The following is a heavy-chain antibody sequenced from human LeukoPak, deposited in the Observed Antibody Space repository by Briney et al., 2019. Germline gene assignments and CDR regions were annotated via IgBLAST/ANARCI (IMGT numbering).Heavy chain of an antibody. CDR2: INPSGGST. Sequence: GASVKVSCKASGYTFTSYYMHWVRQAPGQGLEWMGIINPSGGSTSYAQKLQGGVTVTRDTSTSTVYMELSSLRSEDTAVYYCARELAAADYQYYYGMDVWGQGTTVTVSS. CDR1: GYTFTSYY. V-gene: IGHV1-46*01. J-gene: IGHJ6*02. D-gene: IGHD6-13*01. CDR3: ARELAAADYQYYYGMDV.